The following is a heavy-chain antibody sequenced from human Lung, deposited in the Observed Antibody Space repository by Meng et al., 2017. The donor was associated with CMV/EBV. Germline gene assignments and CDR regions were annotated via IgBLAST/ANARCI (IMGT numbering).Heavy chain of an antibody. D-gene: IGHD1-7*01. V-gene: IGHV1-69*12. J-gene: IGHJ5*02. CDR2: IIPIFGTA. CDR3: ARGHNWNYAGRNWFDP. CDR1: GGIFSSYA. Sequence: QVQLVQSGAEVKKPXFSVKVSXKASGGIFSSYAISWVRQAPGQGLEWMGGIIPIFGTANYAQKFQGRVTITADESTSTAYMELSSLRSEDTAVYYCARGHNWNYAGRNWFDPWGQGTLVTVSS.